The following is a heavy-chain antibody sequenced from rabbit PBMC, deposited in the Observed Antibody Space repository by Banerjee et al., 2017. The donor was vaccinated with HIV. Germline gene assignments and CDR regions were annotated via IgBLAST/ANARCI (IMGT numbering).Heavy chain of an antibody. CDR3: ARALAAVSGWNFDL. D-gene: IGHD3-1*01. CDR2: IYTSSGST. Sequence: QELLVESGGGLVTLGGFMTLTCKASGFSFSSGYDMCWVRQAPGKGVEWIGCIYTSSGSTDFTSGVNGRFTIYLDNAQTTVTLQMTSLTDADTATYFCARALAAVSGWNFDLWGPGTLVTVS. CDR1: GFSFSSGYD. V-gene: IGHV1S45*01. J-gene: IGHJ4*01.